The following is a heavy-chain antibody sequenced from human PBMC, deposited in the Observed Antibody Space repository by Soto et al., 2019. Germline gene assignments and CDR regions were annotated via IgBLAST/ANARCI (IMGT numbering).Heavy chain of an antibody. CDR2: ISYDGSNK. V-gene: IGHV3-30-3*01. J-gene: IGHJ4*02. CDR1: GFTFSSYA. Sequence: GGSLRLSCAASGFTFSSYAMHWVRQAPGKGLEWVAVISYDGSNKYYADSVKGRFTISRDNSKNTLYLQMNSLRAEDTAVYYCAKDGPYSSGTLRGSFDSWGQGTVVTVSS. D-gene: IGHD6-19*01. CDR3: AKDGPYSSGTLRGSFDS.